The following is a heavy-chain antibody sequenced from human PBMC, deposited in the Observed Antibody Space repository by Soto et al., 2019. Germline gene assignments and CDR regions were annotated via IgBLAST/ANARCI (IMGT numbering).Heavy chain of an antibody. V-gene: IGHV4-59*08. D-gene: IGHD2-21*02. CDR1: GGSISSYY. CDR3: ARLYCGGACPRWYFGL. CDR2: LSYSGST. J-gene: IGHJ2*01. Sequence: QVQLQESGPGLVKPSETLSLTCTVSGGSISSYYWSWVRQAPGKGLEWIGFLSYSGSTNYNPSLKSRVTLSVDTSKNQFSLTLGSVTAADTAMYYCARLYCGGACPRWYFGLWGRGTLVSVSS.